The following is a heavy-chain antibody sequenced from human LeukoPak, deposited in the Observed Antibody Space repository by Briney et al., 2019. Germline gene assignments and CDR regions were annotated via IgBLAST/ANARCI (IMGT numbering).Heavy chain of an antibody. Sequence: GGSLRLSCAASGFTVSRNYMNWVRQAPGKGLEWVSVIYSNGSTYYADSVKGRFTISRDNSKNTLYFQMNSLRAEDTAVYYCARDSLPYGDDVPGAFDIWGQGTMVTVSS. CDR2: IYSNGST. V-gene: IGHV3-53*01. CDR1: GFTVSRNY. D-gene: IGHD4-17*01. CDR3: ARDSLPYGDDVPGAFDI. J-gene: IGHJ3*02.